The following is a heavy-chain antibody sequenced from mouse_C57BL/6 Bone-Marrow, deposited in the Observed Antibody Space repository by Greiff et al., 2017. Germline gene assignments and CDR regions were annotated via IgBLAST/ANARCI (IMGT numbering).Heavy chain of an antibody. J-gene: IGHJ3*01. CDR2: IYPRDGST. V-gene: IGHV1-78*01. CDR3: ARSRCSNCPAWFAY. CDR1: GYTFTDHT. Sequence: QVQLQQSDAGLVKPGASVKISCTVSGYTFTDHTIHWMRQRPEQGLEWIGFIYPRDGSTKYNEKFKGKATLTADKSSSTAYMQLNSLTSEDSAVYFCARSRCSNCPAWFAYWGRGTGVTVTA. D-gene: IGHD2-5*01.